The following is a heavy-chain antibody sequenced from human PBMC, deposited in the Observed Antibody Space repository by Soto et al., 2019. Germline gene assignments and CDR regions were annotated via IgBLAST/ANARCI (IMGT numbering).Heavy chain of an antibody. CDR1: GGSFSGYY. J-gene: IGHJ6*03. V-gene: IGHV4-34*01. D-gene: IGHD4-17*01. CDR2: INHSGST. Sequence: PSETLSLTCAVYGGSFSGYYWSWIRQPPGKGLEWIGEINHSGSTNYNPSLKSRVTISVDTSKNQFSLKLSSVTAADTAVYYCARGRRGIDGDYVGYYYYYMDVWGKGTTVTGLL. CDR3: ARGRRGIDGDYVGYYYYYMDV.